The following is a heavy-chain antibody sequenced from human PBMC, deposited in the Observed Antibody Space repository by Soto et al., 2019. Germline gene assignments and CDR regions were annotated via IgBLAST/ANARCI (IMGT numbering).Heavy chain of an antibody. V-gene: IGHV4-39*01. CDR1: GGSISSSSYY. J-gene: IGHJ4*02. Sequence: PSETLSLTCTVSGGSISSSSYYWGWIRQPPGKGLEWIGSIYYSGSTYYNPSLKSRVTISVDTSKNQFSLKLSSVTAADTAVYYCARRGGIRYIYGNLDSWGQGPLVTVS. D-gene: IGHD5-18*01. CDR3: ARRGGIRYIYGNLDS. CDR2: IYYSGST.